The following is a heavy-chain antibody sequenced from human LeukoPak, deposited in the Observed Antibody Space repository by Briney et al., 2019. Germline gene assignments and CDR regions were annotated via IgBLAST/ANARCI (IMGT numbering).Heavy chain of an antibody. CDR3: ARDRRDYDYLGPFDY. J-gene: IGHJ4*02. V-gene: IGHV1-46*01. CDR1: GYTFTSYY. Sequence: ASVKVSCKASGYTFTSYYMHWVRQAPGQGLEGMGIINPSGGSTSYAQKFQGRVTMTRDTSTSTVYMELSSLRSEDTAVYYCARDRRDYDYLGPFDYWGQGTLVTVSS. D-gene: IGHD5-12*01. CDR2: INPSGGST.